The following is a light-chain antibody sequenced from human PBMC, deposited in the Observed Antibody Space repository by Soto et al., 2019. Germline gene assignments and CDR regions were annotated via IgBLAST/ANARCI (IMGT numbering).Light chain of an antibody. CDR3: SSYTSNNLYV. V-gene: IGLV2-14*01. CDR1: SGDVGGYNY. J-gene: IGLJ1*01. Sequence: QSVLAQPASVSGSPGQSITISCTGTSGDVGGYNYVSWYQQHPGKAPKLMISEVSNRPSGVSNRFSGSKSGNTASLTISGLQAEDEADYYCSSYTSNNLYVFGTGTKVTVL. CDR2: EVS.